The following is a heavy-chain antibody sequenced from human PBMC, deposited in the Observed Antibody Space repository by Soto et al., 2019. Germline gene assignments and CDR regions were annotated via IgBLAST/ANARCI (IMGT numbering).Heavy chain of an antibody. V-gene: IGHV4-31*03. CDR1: GGSISSGTSY. CDR3: ARHSGWYVADYYYYMDV. CDR2: IFYSGSF. D-gene: IGHD6-19*01. J-gene: IGHJ6*03. Sequence: SETLSLTCTVSGGSISSGTSYWSWIRQRPGKGLEWIGYIFYSGSFYYTPSLRGRVMILADTSKNQFTLRLSSVTATDTAVYYCARHSGWYVADYYYYMDVWGKGTTVTVSS.